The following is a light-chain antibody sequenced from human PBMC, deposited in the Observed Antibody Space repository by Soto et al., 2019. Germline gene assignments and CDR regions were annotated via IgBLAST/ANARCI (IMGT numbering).Light chain of an antibody. CDR2: DVS. CDR1: SSDVGGYNY. V-gene: IGLV2-14*01. J-gene: IGLJ1*01. Sequence: QSALTQPASVSGSPGQSITISCTGTSSDVGGYNYVSWYQQHPGKAPKLMIYDVSNRPSGVSNRFSGSKSGNTASLTIFGLQAEYEADYYCSSYTSSSTYVFGTGIKLTVL. CDR3: SSYTSSSTYV.